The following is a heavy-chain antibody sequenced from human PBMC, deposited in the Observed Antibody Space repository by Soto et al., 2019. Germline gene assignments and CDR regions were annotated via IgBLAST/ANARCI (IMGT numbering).Heavy chain of an antibody. Sequence: QVQLVQSGAEVKKPGASVKVSCKVSGYTLTELSLHWVRQAPGKGLAWMGGFDPEDGETIYAQKFQGRVTMTEDTSTDTAYMELSSLRSEDTAVYYCTTGQRPIRFLEWLSRYYFDYWGQGTLVTVSS. CDR1: GYTLTELS. CDR2: FDPEDGET. J-gene: IGHJ4*02. CDR3: TTGQRPIRFLEWLSRYYFDY. D-gene: IGHD3-3*01. V-gene: IGHV1-24*01.